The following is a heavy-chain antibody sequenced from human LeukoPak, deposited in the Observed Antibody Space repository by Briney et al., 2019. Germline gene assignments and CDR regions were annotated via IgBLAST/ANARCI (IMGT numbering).Heavy chain of an antibody. CDR2: IYYSGST. CDR3: ARKVYYEFWSGYYNYYYYMNV. Sequence: SETLSLTCTVSGGSINSGDYYWSWIRQPPGKDLEWIGYIYYSGSTYYNPSLKSRVTISVDTSKNQFSLMLSSVTAADTAVYYCARKVYYEFWSGYYNYYYYMNVWGKGTTVTVSS. V-gene: IGHV4-30-4*08. J-gene: IGHJ6*03. D-gene: IGHD3-3*01. CDR1: GGSINSGDYY.